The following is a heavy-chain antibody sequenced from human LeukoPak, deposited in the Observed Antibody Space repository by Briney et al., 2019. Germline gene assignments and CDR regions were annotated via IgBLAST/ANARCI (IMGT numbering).Heavy chain of an antibody. CDR2: FYISENP. J-gene: IGHJ5*02. D-gene: IGHD3-22*01. CDR1: GASISGSY. CDR3: ARGRGNTMILA. Sequence: PSETLSLTCTVSGASISGSYWNWIRQPAGKGLEWIGRFYISENPNYNPSLKSRVTMSVDTSKNQFSLNVNSVTAADTAVYYCARGRGNTMILAWGQGTLVTVSS. V-gene: IGHV4-4*07.